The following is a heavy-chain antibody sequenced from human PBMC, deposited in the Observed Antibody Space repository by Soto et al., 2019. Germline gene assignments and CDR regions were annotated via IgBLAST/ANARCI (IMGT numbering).Heavy chain of an antibody. CDR3: AKLGGALCSGGSCYY. J-gene: IGHJ4*02. CDR2: ISGSGGST. Sequence: SGGSLRLSCAASGFTFSSYAMSWVRQAPGKGLEWVSAISGSGGSTYYADSVKGRFTISRDNSKNTLYPQMNSLRAEDTAVYYCAKLGGALCSGGSCYYWGQGTLVNVS. CDR1: GFTFSSYA. V-gene: IGHV3-23*01. D-gene: IGHD2-15*01.